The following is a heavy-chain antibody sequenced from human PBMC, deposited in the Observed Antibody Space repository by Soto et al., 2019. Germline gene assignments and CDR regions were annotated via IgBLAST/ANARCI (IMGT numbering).Heavy chain of an antibody. D-gene: IGHD3-22*01. CDR2: IYYSGST. V-gene: IGHV4-31*03. CDR3: ARRAYDSSGYYSWYYFDY. J-gene: IGHJ4*02. Sequence: QVQLQESGPGLVKPSQTLSLTCTVSGGSISSGGYYWSRIRQHPGKGLEWIGYIYYSGSTYYNPSLKSRVTISVDTSKNQFSLKLSSVTAADTAVYYCARRAYDSSGYYSWYYFDYWGQGTLVTVSS. CDR1: GGSISSGGYY.